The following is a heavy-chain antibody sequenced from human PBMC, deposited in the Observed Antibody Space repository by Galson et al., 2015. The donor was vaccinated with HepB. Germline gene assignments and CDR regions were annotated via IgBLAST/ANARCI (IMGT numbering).Heavy chain of an antibody. CDR3: AKEGITFGCVTVN. J-gene: IGHJ4*02. V-gene: IGHV3-9*01. D-gene: IGHD3-16*02. CDR2: ISWNSGSI. CDR1: GFTFDDYA. Sequence: SLRLSCAASGFTFDDYAMHWVRQAPGKGLEWVSGISWNSGSIGYAHSVKGRFTISRDKAKNSLYLQMNSLRAEDTALYYCAKEGITFGCVTVNWGQGTLVTASS.